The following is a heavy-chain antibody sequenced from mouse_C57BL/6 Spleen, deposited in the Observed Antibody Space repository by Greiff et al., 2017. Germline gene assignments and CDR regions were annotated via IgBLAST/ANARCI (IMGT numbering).Heavy chain of an antibody. CDR2: IYPGSGST. CDR1: GYTFTSYW. Sequence: QVQLQQPGAELVKPGASVKMSCKASGYTFTSYWITWVKQRPGQGLEWIGDIYPGSGSTNYNEKFKSKATLTVDTSSSTAYMQLSSLTSEDCAVNYWARGYDSSRPFDYWGQGTTLTVSS. CDR3: ARGYDSSRPFDY. V-gene: IGHV1-55*01. J-gene: IGHJ2*01. D-gene: IGHD1-1*01.